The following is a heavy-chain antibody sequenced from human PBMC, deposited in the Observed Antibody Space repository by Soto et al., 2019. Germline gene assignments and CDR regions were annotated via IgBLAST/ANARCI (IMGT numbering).Heavy chain of an antibody. CDR2: ISSSGSSI. CDR3: GRDYASGRLNYYGMDV. D-gene: IGHD3-16*01. Sequence: GGSLRLSCAASGFTFSSYEMNWVRQAAGKGLEGVSDISSSGSSIYYADSVKGRFTISRDNAKKSLSLQMNSLRDEDTAFYYCGRDYASGRLNYYGMDVWGQGAKVTV. CDR1: GFTFSSYE. V-gene: IGHV3-48*03. J-gene: IGHJ6*02.